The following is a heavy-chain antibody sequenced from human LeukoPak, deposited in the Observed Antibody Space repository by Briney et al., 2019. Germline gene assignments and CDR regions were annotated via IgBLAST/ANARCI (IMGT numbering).Heavy chain of an antibody. CDR1: GFTFSSFT. CDR3: ATTKGSGWSRPIDY. V-gene: IGHV3-30-3*01. CDR2: ISSDGSNK. Sequence: GGSLRLSCAASGFTFSSFTMHWVRQAPGKGLRWMAVISSDGSNKYYADSVKGRFTVSRDNSNNTLYLQMNSLSAEDTALYYCATTKGSGWSRPIDYWGQGTLVTVSS. D-gene: IGHD6-19*01. J-gene: IGHJ4*02.